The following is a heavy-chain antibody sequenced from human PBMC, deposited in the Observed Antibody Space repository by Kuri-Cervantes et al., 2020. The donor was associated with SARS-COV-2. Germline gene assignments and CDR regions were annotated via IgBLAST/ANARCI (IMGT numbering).Heavy chain of an antibody. Sequence: APSGFTFSSYEMHWVRQAPGKGLEWVSYISSSGSAIYYADSVKGRFTISRDNAKNSLYLQMNSLRDEDTAVYYCARESRDAYNRGSFDLWGRGTLVTVSS. CDR2: ISSSGSAI. CDR1: GFTFSSYE. V-gene: IGHV3-48*03. CDR3: ARESRDAYNRGSFDL. J-gene: IGHJ2*01. D-gene: IGHD5-24*01.